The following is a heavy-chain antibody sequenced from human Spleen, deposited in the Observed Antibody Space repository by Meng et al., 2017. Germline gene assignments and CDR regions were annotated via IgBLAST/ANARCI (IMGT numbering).Heavy chain of an antibody. CDR1: GFTFDDYG. J-gene: IGHJ4*02. CDR3: ARDIEGYCSGGSCYLYY. D-gene: IGHD2-15*01. CDR2: INWNGGST. V-gene: IGHV3-20*04. Sequence: GESLKISCAASGFTFDDYGMSWVRQAPGKGLEWVSGINWNGGSTGYADSVKGRFTISRDNAKNSLYLQMNSLRAEDTALYYCARDIEGYCSGGSCYLYYWGQGTLVTVSS.